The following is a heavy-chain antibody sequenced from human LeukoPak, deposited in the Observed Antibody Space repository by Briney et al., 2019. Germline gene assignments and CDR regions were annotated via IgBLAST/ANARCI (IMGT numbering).Heavy chain of an antibody. Sequence: GGTLRLSCAASGFTISNYDMHWVRQAPGKGLEWVALISYDGSNKYYADSVKGRFTISRDNSKNTLYLQMNSLRAEDTAGYYCTRDMGGTYFDYWGQGTLVTVSS. CDR2: ISYDGSNK. CDR3: TRDMGGTYFDY. CDR1: GFTISNYD. D-gene: IGHD1-26*01. V-gene: IGHV3-30*03. J-gene: IGHJ4*02.